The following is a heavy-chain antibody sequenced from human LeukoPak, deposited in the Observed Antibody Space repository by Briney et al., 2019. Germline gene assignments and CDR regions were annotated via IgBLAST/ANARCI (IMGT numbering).Heavy chain of an antibody. CDR2: IWYDGSNK. Sequence: GGSLRLSCAASGFTFSSYGMHWVRQAPGKGLEWVAVIWYDGSNKYYADSVKGRFTISRDNSKSTLYLQMNSLRAEDTAVYYCARDASSGWKYYFDYWGQGTLVTVSS. CDR1: GFTFSSYG. J-gene: IGHJ4*02. CDR3: ARDASSGWKYYFDY. D-gene: IGHD6-19*01. V-gene: IGHV3-33*01.